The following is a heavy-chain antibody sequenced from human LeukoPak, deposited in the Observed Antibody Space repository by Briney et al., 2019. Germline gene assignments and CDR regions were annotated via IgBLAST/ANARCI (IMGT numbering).Heavy chain of an antibody. D-gene: IGHD4-17*01. Sequence: GGSLRLSCAASGFTFSSYSMNWVRQAPGKGLEWVSSISSSSSYIYYADSVKGRFTISRDNAKNSLYLQMNSLRAEDTAVYYCARDPYGDSDAFDNWGQGTMVTVSS. CDR3: ARDPYGDSDAFDN. V-gene: IGHV3-21*01. J-gene: IGHJ3*02. CDR1: GFTFSSYS. CDR2: ISSSSSYI.